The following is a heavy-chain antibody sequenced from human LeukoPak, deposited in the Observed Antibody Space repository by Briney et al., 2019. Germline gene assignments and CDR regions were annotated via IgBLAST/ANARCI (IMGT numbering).Heavy chain of an antibody. CDR1: GFTFSSYA. J-gene: IGHJ4*02. D-gene: IGHD3-22*01. Sequence: GASLRLSCAASGFTFSSYAMTWVRQAPGKGLEWVSSIGGSGGSTYYADSVKGRFTISRDNSKNTLYLQMNSLRAEDTAVYYCAKDRYDSSGYFDYWGQGTLVTVSS. CDR3: AKDRYDSSGYFDY. CDR2: IGGSGGST. V-gene: IGHV3-23*01.